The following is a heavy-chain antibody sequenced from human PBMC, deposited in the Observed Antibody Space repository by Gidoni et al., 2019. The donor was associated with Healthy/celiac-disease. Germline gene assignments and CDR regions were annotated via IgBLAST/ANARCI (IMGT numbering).Heavy chain of an antibody. Sequence: EVQLLESGGGLVQPGGSLRLSCAASGFTFSRYAMSWFRQAPGKGLERVSAISGSGGSTYYADSVKGRFTISRDNSKNTLYLQMNSLRAEDTAVYYCAKTDYGDYGYFQHWGQGTLVTVSS. CDR2: ISGSGGST. J-gene: IGHJ1*01. V-gene: IGHV3-23*01. CDR3: AKTDYGDYGYFQH. D-gene: IGHD4-17*01. CDR1: GFTFSRYA.